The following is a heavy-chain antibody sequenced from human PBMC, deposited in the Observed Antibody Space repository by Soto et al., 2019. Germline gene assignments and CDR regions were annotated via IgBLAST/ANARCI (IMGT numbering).Heavy chain of an antibody. V-gene: IGHV3-23*01. CDR3: TKWSRLCGGTSCFYFYAMDV. D-gene: IGHD2-2*01. Sequence: EEQLLESGGGLVQPGGSLRLSCAASGFSFGAYAMSWVRQAPGKGLEWVSTISGSSGGIYYAGSARGRFTISRDNSKNTLSLQLNSLRAEDTAVYYCTKWSRLCGGTSCFYFYAMDVWGQGTTVTVSS. CDR2: ISGSSGGI. CDR1: GFSFGAYA. J-gene: IGHJ6*02.